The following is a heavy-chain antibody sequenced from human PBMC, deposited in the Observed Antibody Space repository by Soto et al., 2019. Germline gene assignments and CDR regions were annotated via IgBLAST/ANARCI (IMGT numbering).Heavy chain of an antibody. Sequence: GGSLRLSCTASGFTFGDYAMSWFRQAPGKGLEWVGFIRSKAYGGTTEYTASVKGRFTISRDDSKSIAYLQMNSLKTDDTAVYYCTRYLWSGSKNFDYWGQGTLVTVSS. J-gene: IGHJ4*02. CDR3: TRYLWSGSKNFDY. CDR1: GFTFGDYA. V-gene: IGHV3-49*01. CDR2: IRSKAYGGTT. D-gene: IGHD3-3*01.